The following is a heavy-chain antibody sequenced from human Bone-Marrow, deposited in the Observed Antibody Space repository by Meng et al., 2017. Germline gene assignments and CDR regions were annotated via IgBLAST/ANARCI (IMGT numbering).Heavy chain of an antibody. CDR3: ARTPGYSYGQIDS. CDR2: IYYTGTT. V-gene: IGHV4-34*11. Sequence: QVQLQQWGAGLLKPSETLSLTCAVYGGSFSGYYWSWIRQPPGKGLEWIGYIYYTGTTKYNPSLKSRVTISVDTSKNQFSLNLSSVTAADTALYNCARTPGYSYGQIDSWGQGTLVTVSS. CDR1: GGSFSGYY. J-gene: IGHJ4*02. D-gene: IGHD5-18*01.